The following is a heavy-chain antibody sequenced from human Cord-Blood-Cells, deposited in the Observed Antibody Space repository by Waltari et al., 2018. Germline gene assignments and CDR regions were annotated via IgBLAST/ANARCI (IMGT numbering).Heavy chain of an antibody. J-gene: IGHJ4*02. CDR1: GGSLSSGGYY. CDR2: IYYSGST. CDR3: AREDFWSGCVDY. Sequence: QVQLQESGPGLVKPSQTLSLTCTVSGGSLSSGGYYWIWLRQHPGKGLAWIGYIYYSGSTYYNPSLKSRVTISVDTSKNQFSLKLSSVTAADTAVYYCAREDFWSGCVDYWGQGTLVTVSS. D-gene: IGHD3-3*01. V-gene: IGHV4-31*03.